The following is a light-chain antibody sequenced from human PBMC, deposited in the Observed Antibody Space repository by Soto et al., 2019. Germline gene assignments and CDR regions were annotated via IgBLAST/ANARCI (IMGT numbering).Light chain of an antibody. Sequence: EIVLTQSPATLCLSPGERATLSCRASQSVSSYLAWYQQKPGQAPRLLIHDASNRATGIPARFSGSGSGTDFPRAISSLAPEDFAGYYCQQRSYGRTFGGGTTVAIK. CDR1: QSVSSY. CDR2: DAS. J-gene: IGKJ4*01. CDR3: QQRSYGRT. V-gene: IGKV3-11*01.